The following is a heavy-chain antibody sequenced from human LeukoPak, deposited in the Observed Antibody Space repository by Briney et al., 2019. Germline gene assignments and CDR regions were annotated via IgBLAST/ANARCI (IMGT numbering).Heavy chain of an antibody. CDR2: ISSSSTYT. CDR3: ARALNLLDPVTLDY. D-gene: IGHD1-1*01. J-gene: IGHJ4*02. CDR1: GFTFSSYT. V-gene: IGHV3-21*01. Sequence: PGGSLRLSCAASGFTFSSYTMNWVRQAPGKGLEWVSSISSSSTYTHYADSVNGRFTISRDNARNSLYLQMSSLRAEDTAVYYCARALNLLDPVTLDYWGQGTLVTVSS.